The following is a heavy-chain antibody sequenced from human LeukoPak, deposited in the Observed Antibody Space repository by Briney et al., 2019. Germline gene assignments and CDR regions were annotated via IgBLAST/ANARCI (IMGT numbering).Heavy chain of an antibody. CDR2: IYTSGST. CDR1: GGSISSYY. D-gene: IGHD6-13*01. CDR3: ATGAAAGAGSRFDP. V-gene: IGHV4-4*07. Sequence: SETLSLTCTVSGGSISSYYWSWIRQPAGKGLEWIGRIYTSGSTNYNPSLKSRVTMSVDTSKNQFSLRLSSVTAADTAVYYCATGAAAGAGSRFDPWGQGTLVTVSS. J-gene: IGHJ5*02.